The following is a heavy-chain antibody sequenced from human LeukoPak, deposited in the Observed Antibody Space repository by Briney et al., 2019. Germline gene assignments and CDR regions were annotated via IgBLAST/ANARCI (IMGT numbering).Heavy chain of an antibody. Sequence: GGSLRLSCAASGFTFSSYDMHWVRQATGKGLEWVSAIGTAGDTYYPGSVKGRFTISRENAKNSLYLQMNSLRAGDTAVYCCARSGSSGWYDYWGQGTLVTVSS. D-gene: IGHD6-19*01. CDR1: GFTFSSYD. CDR2: IGTAGDT. CDR3: ARSGSSGWYDY. V-gene: IGHV3-13*01. J-gene: IGHJ4*02.